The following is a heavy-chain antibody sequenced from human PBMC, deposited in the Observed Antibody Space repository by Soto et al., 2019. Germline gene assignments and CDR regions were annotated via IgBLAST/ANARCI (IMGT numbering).Heavy chain of an antibody. D-gene: IGHD3-10*01. CDR1: GFTFSSNE. J-gene: IGHJ6*02. CDR2: ISSSGSTI. Sequence: GSLRLSCAASGFTFSSNEMNNVRQAPGKGLEWVSYISSSGSTIYYADSVKGRFTISRDNAKNSLYLQMNSLRAEDTAVYYCVRDQQGQGRYYYYGMDVWGQGTTVTVSS. CDR3: VRDQQGQGRYYYYGMDV. V-gene: IGHV3-48*03.